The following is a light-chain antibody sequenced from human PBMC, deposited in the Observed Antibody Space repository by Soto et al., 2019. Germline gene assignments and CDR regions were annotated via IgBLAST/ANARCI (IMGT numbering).Light chain of an antibody. CDR2: GAS. J-gene: IGKJ5*01. Sequence: EIVMTQSPATLSMSPGERATLSCRASQSVSSNLAWYQQKPGQAPRLLIYGASTRATGIPARFSGSGSGTEFTLTISSLQSEDFAVYFCQQYNNWPFTFDQGTRLEIK. CDR3: QQYNNWPFT. V-gene: IGKV3-15*01. CDR1: QSVSSN.